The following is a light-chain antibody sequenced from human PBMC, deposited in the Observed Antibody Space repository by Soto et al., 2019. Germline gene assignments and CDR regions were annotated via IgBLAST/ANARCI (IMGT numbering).Light chain of an antibody. J-gene: IGLJ2*01. CDR2: DVN. V-gene: IGLV2-14*01. CDR1: SSDVGGSNY. Sequence: QSALTQPASVSGSPGQSITISCTGTSSDVGGSNYVSWYQQHPGKAPKLMIYDVNNRPSAISNRFSGSKSGNTASLTISGRQAEDEADYYCSSYRSGSTLVFGGGTKLTVL. CDR3: SSYRSGSTLV.